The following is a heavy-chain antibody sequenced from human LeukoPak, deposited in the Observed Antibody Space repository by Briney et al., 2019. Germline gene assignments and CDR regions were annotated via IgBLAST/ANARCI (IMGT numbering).Heavy chain of an antibody. V-gene: IGHV1-46*01. J-gene: IGHJ1*01. D-gene: IGHD6-13*01. CDR1: GYPFTSYY. CDR3: ARGTGIAAAVTSLFQY. CDR2: INPSGGTS. Sequence: GASVRVSCKASGYPFTSYYMHWVRQAPGQGLEWMGVINPSGGTSSYAQKFQGRVTMARDTSTSTVYMELSSLRSEDTAVHYCARGTGIAAAVTSLFQYWGQGTLVTVSS.